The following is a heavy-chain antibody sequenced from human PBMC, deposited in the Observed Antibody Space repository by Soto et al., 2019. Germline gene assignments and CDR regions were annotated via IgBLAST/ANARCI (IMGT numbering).Heavy chain of an antibody. Sequence: QVQLVQSGNEVKKPGASVNVSCKASGYSFTRYGISWVRQAPGQGLEWMGWISGYNGKTKYAQNLQGRVSMTTDTSTSTAYMEVRSLGSDETAVYYCAREGDRPYYYYGMDVWCQGTTVTVSS. CDR1: GYSFTRYG. J-gene: IGHJ6*02. D-gene: IGHD2-21*02. CDR2: ISGYNGKT. CDR3: AREGDRPYYYYGMDV. V-gene: IGHV1-18*01.